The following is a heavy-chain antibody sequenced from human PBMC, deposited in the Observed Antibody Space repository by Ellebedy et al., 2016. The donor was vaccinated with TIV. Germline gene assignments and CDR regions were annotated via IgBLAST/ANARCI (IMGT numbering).Heavy chain of an antibody. CDR1: GFPFSSYG. Sequence: GESLKISCAASGFPFSSYGMHWVRQAPGKGLEWVAVVSYDGSNKYYADSVKGRFTISRDNSKNTLYLQMNSLRAEDMAVYYCARRGYCSGGSCASVPFDYWGQGTLVTVSS. D-gene: IGHD2-15*01. J-gene: IGHJ4*02. V-gene: IGHV3-30*03. CDR3: ARRGYCSGGSCASVPFDY. CDR2: VSYDGSNK.